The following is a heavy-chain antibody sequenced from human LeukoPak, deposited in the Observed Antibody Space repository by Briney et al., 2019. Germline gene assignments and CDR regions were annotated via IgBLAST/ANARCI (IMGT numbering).Heavy chain of an antibody. CDR2: TYYRSKWYN. V-gene: IGHV6-1*01. CDR1: GDSVSSNSAA. D-gene: IGHD1-14*01. J-gene: IGHJ6*02. Sequence: SQTLSLTCAISGDSVSSNSAAWNWIRQSPSRGLEWLGRTYYRSKWYNDYAVSVKSRITINPDISKNQFSLQLNSVTPEDTAVYYCAREVSADTYYYYYGMDVWGQGTTVTVSS. CDR3: AREVSADTYYYYYGMDV.